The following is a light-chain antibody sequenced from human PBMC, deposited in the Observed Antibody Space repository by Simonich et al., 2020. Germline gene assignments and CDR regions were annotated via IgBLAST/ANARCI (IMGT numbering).Light chain of an antibody. CDR2: EGS. CDR3: CSYAGSSTVV. CDR1: SSDVGGYNY. Sequence: QSALTQPASVSGSPGQSITISCTGTSSDVGGYNYVSWYQQHPGKAPQLMIYEGSKRPSGVSNRFSGSKSGNTASLTISGLQAEDEADYYCCSYAGSSTVVFGGGTKLTVL. V-gene: IGLV2-23*01. J-gene: IGLJ2*01.